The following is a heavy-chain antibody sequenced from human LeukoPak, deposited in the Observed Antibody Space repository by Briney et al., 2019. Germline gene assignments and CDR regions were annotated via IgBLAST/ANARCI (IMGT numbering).Heavy chain of an antibody. Sequence: PSETLSLTCTVSGGSISSYYWSWIRQPPGKGLEWIGYIYYSGSTNYNPSLKSRVTISVDTSKNQFSPKLSSVTAADTAVYYCARTLWFGEFVLDYWGQGTLVTVSS. CDR1: GGSISSYY. J-gene: IGHJ4*02. CDR2: IYYSGST. CDR3: ARTLWFGEFVLDY. D-gene: IGHD3-10*01. V-gene: IGHV4-59*01.